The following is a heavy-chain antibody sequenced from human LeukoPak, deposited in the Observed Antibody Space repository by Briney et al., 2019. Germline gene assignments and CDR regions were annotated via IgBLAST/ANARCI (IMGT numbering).Heavy chain of an antibody. D-gene: IGHD6-13*01. V-gene: IGHV3-30*02. CDR3: ANDYVAAAGTVDY. CDR1: GFTFSSYG. Sequence: PGGSLRLSCAASGFTFSSYGMHSVRQAPGKWLEWEAFVRYDGSNKYYADSVKGRFSIARNHCNNCLYMQMNSLRGTETAVYYCANDYVAAAGTVDYWGQGTLVTVSS. CDR2: VRYDGSNK. J-gene: IGHJ4*02.